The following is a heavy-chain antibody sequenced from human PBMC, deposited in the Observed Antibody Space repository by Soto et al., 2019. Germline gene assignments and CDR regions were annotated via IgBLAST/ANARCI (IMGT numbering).Heavy chain of an antibody. CDR2: ISGDTATT. CDR3: AKPLQQWLLQGSGVDV. V-gene: IGHV3-23*01. D-gene: IGHD6-19*01. Sequence: EVQLLESGGGLVQPGGSLRLSCAASGFSFSEYSMTWVRQAPGKGLQWVSAISGDTATTHYADSVKGRFTISRDNSRDTLYLQMNSVRVEDTAIYYCAKPLQQWLLQGSGVDVWGQGTTVTVSS. J-gene: IGHJ6*02. CDR1: GFSFSEYS.